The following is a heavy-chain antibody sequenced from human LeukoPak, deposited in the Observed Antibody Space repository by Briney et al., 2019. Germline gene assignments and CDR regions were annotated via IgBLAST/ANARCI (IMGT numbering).Heavy chain of an antibody. D-gene: IGHD5-18*01. CDR3: ARGNDGYPYYFDC. V-gene: IGHV3-74*01. Sequence: GGSLRLSCAASGFTFSRYWMQWARQAPGKGLVWVSRINSDGSRTSYADSVKGRFTISRDNAKNTLYLQMNSLRAEDTAVYYCARGNDGYPYYFDCWGQGTLVTVSS. CDR2: INSDGSRT. CDR1: GFTFSRYW. J-gene: IGHJ4*02.